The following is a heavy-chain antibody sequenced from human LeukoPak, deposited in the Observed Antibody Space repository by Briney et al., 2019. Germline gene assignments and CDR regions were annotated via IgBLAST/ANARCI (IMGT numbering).Heavy chain of an antibody. CDR1: GFTFSSNG. V-gene: IGHV3-21*01. D-gene: IGHD6-13*01. CDR3: ARFIAAPYYFDY. CDR2: ISSRSYI. Sequence: GGSLRLSCVASGFTFSSNGMHWVRQAPAKGLEWVSFISSRSYIYYADSVKGRFTISRDNAKNSLYLQMNRLRAEDTAVYYCARFIAAPYYFDYWGRGTLVTVSS. J-gene: IGHJ4*02.